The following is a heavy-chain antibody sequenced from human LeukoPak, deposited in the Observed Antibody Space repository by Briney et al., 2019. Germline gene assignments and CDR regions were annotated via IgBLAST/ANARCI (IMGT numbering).Heavy chain of an antibody. CDR3: ARDGDPNIVVVPAAMGVGFDP. CDR2: IKQDGNEK. Sequence: GGSLRLSCAAAGFTFSSYWMSWGRQAPGKGLEWVANIKQDGNEKYYVDSVKGRFTISRDNAKNSLYLQMNSLRAEDTAVYYCARDGDPNIVVVPAAMGVGFDPWGQGTLVTVSS. CDR1: GFTFSSYW. V-gene: IGHV3-7*01. J-gene: IGHJ5*02. D-gene: IGHD2-2*01.